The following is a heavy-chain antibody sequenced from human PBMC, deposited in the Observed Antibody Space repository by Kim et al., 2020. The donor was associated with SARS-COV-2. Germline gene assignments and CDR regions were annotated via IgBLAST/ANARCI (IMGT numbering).Heavy chain of an antibody. CDR3: ARAGLLTGYFDY. J-gene: IGHJ4*02. CDR2: T. Sequence: TKYADYVRGRFVISKDNANNTLYLRMNTLGPEDTGVYYCARAGLLTGYFDYWGQGILVTVSS. D-gene: IGHD3-9*01. V-gene: IGHV3-74*03.